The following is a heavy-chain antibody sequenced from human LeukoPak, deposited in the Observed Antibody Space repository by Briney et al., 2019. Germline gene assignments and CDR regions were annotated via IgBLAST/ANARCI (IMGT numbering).Heavy chain of an antibody. CDR3: AKATVVYYMDV. J-gene: IGHJ6*03. Sequence: PGGSLRLSCAASGFTVSSNYMNWVRQVPGKGLEWVSVIYSGGSTYYADSVKGRFTISRDNSKNTLYLQMNSLRAEDTAVYYCAKATVVYYMDVWGKGTTVTVSS. V-gene: IGHV3-66*01. CDR1: GFTVSSNY. CDR2: IYSGGST. D-gene: IGHD4-23*01.